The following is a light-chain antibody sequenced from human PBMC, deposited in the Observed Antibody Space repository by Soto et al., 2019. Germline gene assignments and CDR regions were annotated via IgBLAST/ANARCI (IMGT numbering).Light chain of an antibody. CDR3: QQRSNWPIT. Sequence: EIVLTQSPGTLSLSPGETATLSCRASRSVSSNYLAWYQQRPGQAPRLLINRASNRATGIPDRFTGSGSGTEFTLTISSLEPEDFAVYYCQQRSNWPITFGQGTRLEI. V-gene: IGKV3D-20*02. CDR2: RAS. J-gene: IGKJ5*01. CDR1: RSVSSNY.